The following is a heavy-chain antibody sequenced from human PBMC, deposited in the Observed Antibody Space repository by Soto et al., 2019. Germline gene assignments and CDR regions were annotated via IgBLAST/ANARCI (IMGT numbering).Heavy chain of an antibody. CDR2: DGGGGDNI. CDR3: AKRDSGSGRSPPLINA. Sequence: QLLESGGGLVQPGGSLRLSCAASGFTFSSYSMNWVRQAPGKGLQWVATDGGGGDNIFYADSVKGRGTISRDDSQNMVFLQMNSLRPEDTAVYFCAKRDSGSGRSPPLINAWGQGTLVTVSS. CDR1: GFTFSSYS. V-gene: IGHV3-23*01. D-gene: IGHD3-10*01. J-gene: IGHJ5*02.